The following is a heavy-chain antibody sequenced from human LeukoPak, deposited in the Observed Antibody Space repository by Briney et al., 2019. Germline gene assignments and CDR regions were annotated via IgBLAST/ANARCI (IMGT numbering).Heavy chain of an antibody. J-gene: IGHJ5*02. Sequence: SETLSLTCAVSGGSISSGGYSWSWIRQPPGKGLEWIGYIYHSGSTYYNPSLKSRVTISVDRSKNQFSLKLSSVTAADTAVYYCARSRVSATVTTFWGRGPFDPWGQGTLVNVSS. CDR2: IYHSGST. V-gene: IGHV4-30-2*01. CDR1: GGSISSGGYS. CDR3: ARSRVSATVTTFWGRGPFDP. D-gene: IGHD4-17*01.